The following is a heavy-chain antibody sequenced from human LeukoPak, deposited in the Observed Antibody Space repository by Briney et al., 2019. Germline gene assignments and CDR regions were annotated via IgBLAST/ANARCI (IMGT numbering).Heavy chain of an antibody. CDR3: ARKFYYYDSSGYYYGSNNWFDP. J-gene: IGHJ5*02. CDR1: GYLFTSYW. D-gene: IGHD3-22*01. CDR2: IYPGDSDT. V-gene: IGHV5-51*01. Sequence: PGASLQISCQGSGYLFTSYWIGWVRPVPGKGLGWMGIIYPGDSDTRYSPSFQGQVTISADKSISTAYLQWSSLKASDTAMYYCARKFYYYDSSGYYYGSNNWFDPWGQGTLVTVSS.